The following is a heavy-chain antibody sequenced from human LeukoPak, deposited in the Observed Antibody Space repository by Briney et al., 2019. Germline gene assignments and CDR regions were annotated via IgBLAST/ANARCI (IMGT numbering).Heavy chain of an antibody. CDR1: GYSFTSYW. Sequence: GEPLKISCQASGYSFTSYWIGWVRQMPGKGLEWMGLIYPGDSDTRYSPSFQGQVTISADKSITTARLQWNSLKASDTAMYYCARLGYCSNGVCSNLDYWGQGTLVTVSS. D-gene: IGHD2-8*01. CDR2: IYPGDSDT. J-gene: IGHJ4*02. V-gene: IGHV5-51*01. CDR3: ARLGYCSNGVCSNLDY.